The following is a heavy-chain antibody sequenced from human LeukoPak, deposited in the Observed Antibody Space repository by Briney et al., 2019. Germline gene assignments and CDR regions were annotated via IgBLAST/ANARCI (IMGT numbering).Heavy chain of an antibody. CDR1: GFTFSSYD. CDR3: ARATIVVSKEGYWYFDL. V-gene: IGHV3-13*01. CDR2: IGTAGDA. J-gene: IGHJ2*01. D-gene: IGHD3-22*01. Sequence: PGGSLRLSCAASGFTFSSYDMHWVRQATGKGLEWVSAIGTAGDAYYPGSVKGRFTISRENAKNSLYLQMNSLRAGDTAVYYCARATIVVSKEGYWYFDLWGRGTLVTVSS.